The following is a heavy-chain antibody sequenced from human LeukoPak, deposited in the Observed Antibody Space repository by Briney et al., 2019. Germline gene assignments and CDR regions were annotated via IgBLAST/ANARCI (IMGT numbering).Heavy chain of an antibody. CDR2: INAGNGNT. Sequence: GASVKVSCKASGYTFTSYAMYWVRQAPGQRLEWMGWINAGNGNTKYSQKFQGRVTITRDTSASTAYMELSSLRSEDTAVYYCARDAGYYDSSGYYPYYFDYWGQGTLVTVSS. V-gene: IGHV1-3*01. J-gene: IGHJ4*02. CDR3: ARDAGYYDSSGYYPYYFDY. D-gene: IGHD3-22*01. CDR1: GYTFTSYA.